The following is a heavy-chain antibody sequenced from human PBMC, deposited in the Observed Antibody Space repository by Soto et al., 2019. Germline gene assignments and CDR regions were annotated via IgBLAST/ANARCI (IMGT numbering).Heavy chain of an antibody. CDR2: INGSGGST. CDR1: GFTFSSYA. Sequence: GGSLRLSCAASGFTFSSYAMSWVRQAPGKGLEWVSAINGSGGSTYYADSVKGRITISRDNSKNTLYLKMNSLRAEETAVYYCAKDPVNGSGSYYFDYWGQGTLVTVSS. J-gene: IGHJ4*02. V-gene: IGHV3-23*01. D-gene: IGHD3-10*01. CDR3: AKDPVNGSGSYYFDY.